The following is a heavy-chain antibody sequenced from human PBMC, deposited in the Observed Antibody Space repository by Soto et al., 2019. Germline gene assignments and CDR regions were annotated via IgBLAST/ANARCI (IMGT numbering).Heavy chain of an antibody. V-gene: IGHV4-30-2*01. D-gene: IGHD2-15*01. CDR3: ARGQVVAAQH. CDR1: GGSIISGGYS. J-gene: IGHJ4*02. Sequence: SETLSLTCAVSGGSIISGGYSWSLIRQPPGKGLEWIGYIYHSGSTYYNPSLKSRVTISVDRSKNQFSLKLSSVTAADTAVYYCARGQVVAAQHWGQGTLVTVSS. CDR2: IYHSGST.